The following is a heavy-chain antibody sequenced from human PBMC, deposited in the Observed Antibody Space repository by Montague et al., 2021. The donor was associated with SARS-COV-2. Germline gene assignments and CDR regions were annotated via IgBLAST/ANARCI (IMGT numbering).Heavy chain of an antibody. CDR2: IYTSGSA. V-gene: IGHV4-61*02. J-gene: IGHJ6*02. CDR1: GGSISSGSYY. CDR3: ARDRERYDASDYSGVYYYYGMDV. D-gene: IGHD3-22*01. Sequence: TLSLTCTVSGGSISSGSYYWTWIRQPAGKGLEWIGRIYTSGSANYNASLKSRVTISLDTSKNQFSLKLSSVTAPDTAVYYCARDRERYDASDYSGVYYYYGMDVWGQGTTVTVSS.